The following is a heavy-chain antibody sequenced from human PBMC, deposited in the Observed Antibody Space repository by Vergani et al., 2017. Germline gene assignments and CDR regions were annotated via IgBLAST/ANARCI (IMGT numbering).Heavy chain of an antibody. Sequence: QVQLQQWGAGLLKPSETLSLTCAVYGGSFSGYYWSWIRQPPGKGLGWIEEINHSGSTNYNPSPKSRVTISVDTSKNKFSLKLSSVTAADTAVYYCARRAAAGISSFDYWGQGTLVTVSS. CDR1: GGSFSGYY. CDR2: INHSGST. V-gene: IGHV4-34*01. D-gene: IGHD6-13*01. J-gene: IGHJ4*02. CDR3: ARRAAAGISSFDY.